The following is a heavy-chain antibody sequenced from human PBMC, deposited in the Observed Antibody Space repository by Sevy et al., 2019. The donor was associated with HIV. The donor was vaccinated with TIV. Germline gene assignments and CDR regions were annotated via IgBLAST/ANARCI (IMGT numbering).Heavy chain of an antibody. CDR1: GYNFPNYG. V-gene: IGHV5-51*01. J-gene: IGHJ4*02. D-gene: IGHD2-8*01. Sequence: GESLKISCKGSGYNFPNYGIAGVRQMPGKDLEWMGIIYPGDSDVRYSPSFQGQVTFSADKSISTAYLQWSSLKASDSAIYYCARGVLASYFDYWGQGTLVTVSS. CDR3: ARGVLASYFDY. CDR2: IYPGDSDV.